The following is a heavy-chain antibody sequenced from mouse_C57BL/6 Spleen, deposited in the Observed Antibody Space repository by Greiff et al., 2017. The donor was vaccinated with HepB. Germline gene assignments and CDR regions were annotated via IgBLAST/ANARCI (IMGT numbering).Heavy chain of an antibody. J-gene: IGHJ3*01. CDR3: ARDGITTVVAPFAY. D-gene: IGHD1-1*01. CDR2: ISDGGSYT. CDR1: GFTFSSYA. Sequence: EVKLQESGGGLVKPGGSLKLSCAASGFTFSSYAMSWVRQTPEKRLEWVATISDGGSYTYYPDNVKGRFTISRDNAKNNLYLQMSHLKSEDTAMYYCARDGITTVVAPFAYWGQGTLVTVSA. V-gene: IGHV5-4*01.